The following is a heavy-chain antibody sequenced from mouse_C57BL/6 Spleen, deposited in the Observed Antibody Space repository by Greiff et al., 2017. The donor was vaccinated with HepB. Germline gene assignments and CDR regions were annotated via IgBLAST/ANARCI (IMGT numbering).Heavy chain of an antibody. CDR1: GYTFTDYY. D-gene: IGHD2-4*01. J-gene: IGHJ2*01. CDR3: ARDYDGGYYFDY. CDR2: INPYNGGT. Sequence: VQLKESGPVLVKPGASVKMSCKASGYTFTDYYMNWVKQSHGKSLEWIGVINPYNGGTSYNQKFKGKATLTVDKSSSTAYMELNSLTSEDSAVYYCARDYDGGYYFDYWGQGTTLTVSS. V-gene: IGHV1-19*01.